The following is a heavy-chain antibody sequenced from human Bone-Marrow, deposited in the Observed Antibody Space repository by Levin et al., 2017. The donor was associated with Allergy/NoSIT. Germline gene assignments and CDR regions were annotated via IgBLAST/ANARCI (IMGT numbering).Heavy chain of an antibody. V-gene: IGHV3-23*01. D-gene: IGHD3-22*01. CDR1: GFTFSSYA. J-gene: IGHJ4*02. CDR3: AKRGPLYYDGSAYSTKSHFDY. CDR2: ISGSGGNT. Sequence: PGGSLRLSCAASGFTFSSYAMSWVRHAPGKGLEWVSAISGSGGNTSYADSVKGRFTISRDNSKNTLYLHMNSLRADDTAVYYCAKRGPLYYDGSAYSTKSHFDYWGQGTLVTVSS.